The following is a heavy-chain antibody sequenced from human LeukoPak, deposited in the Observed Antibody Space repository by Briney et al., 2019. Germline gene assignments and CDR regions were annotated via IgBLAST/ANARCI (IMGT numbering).Heavy chain of an antibody. CDR1: GFTFSSYW. CDR3: AREPHCSSTSCYSDGMDV. CDR2: IKQDGSEK. D-gene: IGHD2-2*02. Sequence: GGSLRLPCAASGFTFSSYWMSWVRQAPGKGLEWVANIKQDGSEKYYVDSVKGRFTISRDNAKNSLYLQMNSLRAEDTAVYYCAREPHCSSTSCYSDGMDVWGQGTTVTVSS. V-gene: IGHV3-7*01. J-gene: IGHJ6*02.